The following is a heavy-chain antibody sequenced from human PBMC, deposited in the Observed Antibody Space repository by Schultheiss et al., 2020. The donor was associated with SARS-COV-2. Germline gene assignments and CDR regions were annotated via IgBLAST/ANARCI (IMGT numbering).Heavy chain of an antibody. Sequence: ASVKVSCKASGYTFTSYGISWVRQAPGQGLEWMGWINAGNGNTKYSQKFQGRVTITRDTSASTAYMELSSLRSEDTAVYYCARVGFYEYWFDPWGQGTLVTVSS. V-gene: IGHV1-18*01. CDR3: ARVGFYEYWFDP. D-gene: IGHD3-3*01. J-gene: IGHJ5*02. CDR1: GYTFTSYG. CDR2: INAGNGNT.